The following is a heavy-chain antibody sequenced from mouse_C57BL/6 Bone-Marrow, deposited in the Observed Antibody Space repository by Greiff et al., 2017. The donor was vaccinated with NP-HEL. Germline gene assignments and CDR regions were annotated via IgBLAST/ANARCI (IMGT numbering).Heavy chain of an antibody. CDR3: ARHDGYYVGYAMDY. Sequence: VQLQQPGAELVKPGASVKMSCKASGYTFTSYWITWVKQRPGQGLEWIGDINPNNGGTIYNQKFKGKATLTVDKSSSTAYMELRSLTSEDTAVYYCARHDGYYVGYAMDYWGQGTSVTVSS. CDR1: GYTFTSYW. J-gene: IGHJ4*01. D-gene: IGHD2-3*01. V-gene: IGHV1-55*01. CDR2: INPNNGGT.